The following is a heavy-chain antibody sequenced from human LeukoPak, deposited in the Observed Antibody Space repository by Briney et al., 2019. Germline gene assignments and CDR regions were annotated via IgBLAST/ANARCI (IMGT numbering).Heavy chain of an antibody. D-gene: IGHD3-3*01. CDR3: ARDSNTIFGVVPDY. J-gene: IGHJ4*02. Sequence: GGSLRLSCAASGFTFSSYSMNWVRQAPGKGLEWVSSISSSSSYIYYADSVKGRFTISRDNAKNSLYLQMNSLRAEDTAVYYCARDSNTIFGVVPDYWGQGTLVTVSS. CDR1: GFTFSSYS. CDR2: ISSSSSYI. V-gene: IGHV3-21*01.